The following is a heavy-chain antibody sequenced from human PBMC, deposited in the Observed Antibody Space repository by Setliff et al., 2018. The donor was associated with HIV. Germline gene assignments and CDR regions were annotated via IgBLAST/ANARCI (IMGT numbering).Heavy chain of an antibody. V-gene: IGHV4-31*03. D-gene: IGHD2-8*01. CDR1: GGSISSSGDY. J-gene: IGHJ6*03. CDR3: ARDSANGKTANLNYLDV. CDR2: IYYTGST. Sequence: PSQTLSLTCTVSGGSISSSGDYWSWVRQHPGKGLEWTGYIYYTGSTYSNPSLQSRVRITVDTSKNQFSLRLSSVTAAETAVYYCARDSANGKTANLNYLDVWGKGTTVTVSS.